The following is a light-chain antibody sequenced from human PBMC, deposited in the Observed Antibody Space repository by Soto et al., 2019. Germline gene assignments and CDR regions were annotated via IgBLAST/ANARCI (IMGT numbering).Light chain of an antibody. CDR2: DVS. CDR3: SSYTSSSTLL. V-gene: IGLV2-14*01. Sequence: ALTQPASVSGSPGQSITISCTGTSSDVGGYNYVSWYQQHPGKAPKLMIYDVSNRPSGVSNRFSGSKSGNTASLTISGLQAEDEADYYCSSYTSSSTLLFGGGTKLTVL. CDR1: SSDVGGYNY. J-gene: IGLJ2*01.